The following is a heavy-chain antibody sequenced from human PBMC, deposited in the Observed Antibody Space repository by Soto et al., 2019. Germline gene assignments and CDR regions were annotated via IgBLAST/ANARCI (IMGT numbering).Heavy chain of an antibody. CDR3: ARDRPYYYGSGSLDY. D-gene: IGHD3-10*01. CDR2: IKQDGSEK. CDR1: GFTFSSYW. J-gene: IGHJ4*02. V-gene: IGHV3-7*05. Sequence: EVQLVESGGGLVQPGGSLRLSCAASGFTFSSYWMSWVRQAPGKGLEWVANIKQDGSEKYYVDSVKGRFTISRDNAKNSLYLQMNSLRAEDTAVYYCARDRPYYYGSGSLDYWGQGTLVTVSS.